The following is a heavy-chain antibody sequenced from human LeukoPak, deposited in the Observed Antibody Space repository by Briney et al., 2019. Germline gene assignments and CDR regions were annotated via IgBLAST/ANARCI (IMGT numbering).Heavy chain of an antibody. Sequence: TGGSLRLSCAASGFTFSSFEMNWVRQAPGKGLEWVSYISSDGTTIHYADSVKGRFTISRDNAKNSLYLQMNSLRADDTAVYYCARDGTPHYSSGWLVFDFWGQGILVTVSS. J-gene: IGHJ4*02. CDR2: ISSDGTTI. CDR1: GFTFSSFE. CDR3: ARDGTPHYSSGWLVFDF. D-gene: IGHD6-19*01. V-gene: IGHV3-48*03.